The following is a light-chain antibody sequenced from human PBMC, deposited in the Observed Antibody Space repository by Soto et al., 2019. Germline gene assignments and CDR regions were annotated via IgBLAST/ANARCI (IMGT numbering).Light chain of an antibody. CDR3: SLFTTSYFYG. CDR2: GVT. V-gene: IGLV2-14*01. J-gene: IGLJ1*01. Sequence: QSVLTQPASVSGSPGQSITISCTGSGSDIGAYNYVSWYQQHPGKAPKLLIHGVTRRPSGVSSRFSASKSAYTGSLTISGLQAEDEANYYCSLFTTSYFYGFGPGTKVTVL. CDR1: GSDIGAYNY.